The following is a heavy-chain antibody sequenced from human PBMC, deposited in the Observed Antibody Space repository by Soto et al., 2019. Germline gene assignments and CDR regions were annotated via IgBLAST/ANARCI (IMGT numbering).Heavy chain of an antibody. CDR3: ARARGIAAAGFWFDP. J-gene: IGHJ5*02. D-gene: IGHD6-13*01. Sequence: GGSLRLSCAASGFTFSSYAMHWVRQAPGKGLEWVAVISYDGSNKYYADSVKGRFTISGDNSKNTLYLQMNSLRAEDTAVYYCARARGIAAAGFWFDPWGQGTLVTVSS. CDR1: GFTFSSYA. V-gene: IGHV3-30-3*01. CDR2: ISYDGSNK.